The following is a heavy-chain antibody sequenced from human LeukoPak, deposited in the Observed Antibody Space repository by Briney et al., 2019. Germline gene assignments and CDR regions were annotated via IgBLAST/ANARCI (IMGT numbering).Heavy chain of an antibody. CDR3: ARGRSGRWLQFGGGMDV. J-gene: IGHJ6*02. Sequence: SETLSLTCTVSGGSISSSSNYWGWIRQPPGKGLEWIGSISYSGSTLYNPSLKSRVTISVDTSKNQFSLKLSSVTAADTAVYYCARGRSGRWLQFGGGMDVWGQGTTVIVSS. CDR2: ISYSGST. D-gene: IGHD5-24*01. CDR1: GGSISSSSNY. V-gene: IGHV4-39*01.